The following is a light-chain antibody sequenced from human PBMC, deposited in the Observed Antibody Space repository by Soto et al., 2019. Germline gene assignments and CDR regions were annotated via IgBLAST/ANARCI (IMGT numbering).Light chain of an antibody. CDR3: QQYGSSPPMYT. CDR1: QSVSSSY. CDR2: GAS. J-gene: IGKJ2*01. V-gene: IGKV3-20*01. Sequence: EIVVTQSPGPLSLSPGERATLSCRASQSVSSSYLAWYQQKPGQAPRLLIYGASSRATGIPDRFSGSGSGTDFTLTISRLEPEDFAVYYCQQYGSSPPMYTFGQGTKVDIK.